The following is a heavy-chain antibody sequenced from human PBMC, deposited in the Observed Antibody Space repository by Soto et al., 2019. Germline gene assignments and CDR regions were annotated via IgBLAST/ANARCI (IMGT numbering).Heavy chain of an antibody. CDR2: INPNSGDT. CDR3: ARARPFGVVNYGMDV. D-gene: IGHD3-3*01. V-gene: IGHV1-2*02. Sequence: GASVKVSCKASGYTFTGYYMHWLRQAPGQGLEWMGWINPNSGDTNYAQKFQGRVTMTRDTSISTAYMELSRLRSDDTAVYYCARARPFGVVNYGMDVWGQGTTVTVSS. J-gene: IGHJ6*02. CDR1: GYTFTGYY.